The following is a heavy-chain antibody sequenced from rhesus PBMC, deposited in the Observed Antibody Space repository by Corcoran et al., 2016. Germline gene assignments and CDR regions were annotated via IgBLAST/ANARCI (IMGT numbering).Heavy chain of an antibody. Sequence: QVQLQQWGEGLVKPSETLSLTCAVYGGSISSNYWSWIRQPPGKGLEWIGRIRSGWSTNYNPSLKNRVTISMDTSKNQFSLKLSSVTAADTAVYYCARDQVDFWTGYYHDYWGQGVLVTVSS. CDR2: IRSGWST. CDR1: GGSISSNY. CDR3: ARDQVDFWTGYYHDY. J-gene: IGHJ4*01. D-gene: IGHD3-3*01. V-gene: IGHV4-160*01.